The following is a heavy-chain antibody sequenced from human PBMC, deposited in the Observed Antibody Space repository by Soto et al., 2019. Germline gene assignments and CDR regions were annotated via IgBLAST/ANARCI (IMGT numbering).Heavy chain of an antibody. CDR2: IYYSGST. V-gene: IGHV4-59*07. CDR3: ARVHSEALLYYDFWSGYYLRADLDV. Sequence: GTLDLSCAVAGCSISSYYWSWIRQPPGKGLEWIGYIYYSGSTNYNPSLKSRVTISVDTSKNQFSLKLSSVTAADTAVYYCARVHSEALLYYDFWSGYYLRADLDVWGQGTTVTVAS. CDR1: GCSISSYY. J-gene: IGHJ6*02. D-gene: IGHD3-3*01.